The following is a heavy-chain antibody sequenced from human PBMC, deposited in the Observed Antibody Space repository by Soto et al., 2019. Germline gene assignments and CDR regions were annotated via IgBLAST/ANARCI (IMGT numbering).Heavy chain of an antibody. CDR1: VGSISSYY. CDR3: ARSDGRY. CDR2: IYYSGST. Sequence: QVQLQESGPGLVKPSETLSLTCTVSVGSISSYYWSWIRQPTGKGLEWSGYIYYSGSTNYNPSPNSRVTISVDTSKNQFSLQLSSVTAADTAVYCCARSDGRYWGQGTLVTVSS. V-gene: IGHV4-59*01. J-gene: IGHJ4*02.